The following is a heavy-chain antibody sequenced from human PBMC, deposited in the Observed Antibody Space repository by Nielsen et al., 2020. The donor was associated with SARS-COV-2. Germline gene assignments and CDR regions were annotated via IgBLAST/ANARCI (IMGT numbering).Heavy chain of an antibody. CDR3: AKHSTITGTVDH. CDR1: GFTFSSYG. V-gene: IGHV3-30*18. CDR2: ISYDGSNK. D-gene: IGHD1-20*01. J-gene: IGHJ4*02. Sequence: GGSLRLSCAASGFTFSSYGMHWVRQAPGKGLEWVAVISYDGSNKYYADSVKGRFTISRDNSKNTLYLQMNSLRAEDTAVYYCAKHSTITGTVDHWGQGTLVTVSS.